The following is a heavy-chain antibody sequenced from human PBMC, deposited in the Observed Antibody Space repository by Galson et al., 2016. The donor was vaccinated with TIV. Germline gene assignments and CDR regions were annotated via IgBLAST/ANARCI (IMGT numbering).Heavy chain of an antibody. CDR1: GFTFGSYG. J-gene: IGHJ4*02. V-gene: IGHV3-33*01. CDR2: IWYDGSNI. CDR3: AREFRDYYFDY. D-gene: IGHD3/OR15-3a*01. Sequence: SLRLSCAASGFTFGSYGMHWVRQAPVKGLEWVAGIWYDGSNIEYADSVKGRFTIYRDNSKKILFLQMDSLRVEDTAVYYCAREFRDYYFDYWGQGTLVIVSS.